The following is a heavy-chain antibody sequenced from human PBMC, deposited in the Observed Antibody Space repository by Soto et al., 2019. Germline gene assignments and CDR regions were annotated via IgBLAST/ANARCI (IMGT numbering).Heavy chain of an antibody. V-gene: IGHV4-61*01. Sequence: SLTCTVSGVSVSSGSFYWAWIRQPPGKGLEWIGFGSYSGTTNYKPSLKSRVTISVDTSRSQISLKVSSLTAADTAVYYCARGATVTQYDYWGQGTLVTVS. CDR3: ARGATVTQYDY. CDR1: GVSVSSGSFY. J-gene: IGHJ4*02. D-gene: IGHD4-17*01. CDR2: GSYSGTT.